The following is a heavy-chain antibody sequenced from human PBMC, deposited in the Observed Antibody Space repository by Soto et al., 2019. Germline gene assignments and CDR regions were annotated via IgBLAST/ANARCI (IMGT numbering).Heavy chain of an antibody. CDR1: GGTSSSYA. CDR3: ARKGVEIFGVVTDSPSICYYYYGMDV. Sequence: QVQLVQSGAEVKKPGSSVKVSCKASGGTSSSYAISWVRQAPGQGLEWMGGIIPIFGTANYAQKFQGRVTITADESTSTAYMELSSLRSEDTAVYYCARKGVEIFGVVTDSPSICYYYYGMDVWGQGTTVTVSS. V-gene: IGHV1-69*01. J-gene: IGHJ6*02. CDR2: IIPIFGTA. D-gene: IGHD3-3*01.